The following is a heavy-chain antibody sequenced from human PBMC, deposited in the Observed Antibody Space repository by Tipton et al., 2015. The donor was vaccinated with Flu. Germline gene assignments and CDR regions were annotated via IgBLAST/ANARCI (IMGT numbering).Heavy chain of an antibody. Sequence: TLSLTCTVSGGSISSYYWSWIRQPPGKGLEWIGYIYYSGSTNYNPSLKSRVTISVDTSKNRFSLKLSSVTAADTAVYYCASTIAAALTDAFDIWGQGTMVTVSS. V-gene: IGHV4-59*01. CDR1: GGSISSYY. CDR3: ASTIAAALTDAFDI. J-gene: IGHJ3*02. CDR2: IYYSGST. D-gene: IGHD6-13*01.